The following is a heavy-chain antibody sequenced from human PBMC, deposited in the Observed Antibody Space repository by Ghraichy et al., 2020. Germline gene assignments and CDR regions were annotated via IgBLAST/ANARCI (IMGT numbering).Heavy chain of an antibody. CDR2: ISGSGGST. CDR3: AKMSFYAGGDFDY. CDR1: GFTFSSYA. V-gene: IGHV3-23*01. J-gene: IGHJ4*02. D-gene: IGHD5/OR15-5a*01. Sequence: GGGMRLSCAASGFTFSSYAMSWVRQAPGKGLEWVSAISGSGGSTYYADSVKGRFTISRDNSKNTLYLQMNSLRAEDTAVYYCAKMSFYAGGDFDYWGQGTLVTVSS.